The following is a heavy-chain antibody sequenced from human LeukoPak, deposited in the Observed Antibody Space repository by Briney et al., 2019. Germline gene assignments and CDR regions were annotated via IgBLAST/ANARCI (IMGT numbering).Heavy chain of an antibody. J-gene: IGHJ4*02. V-gene: IGHV3-23*01. CDR2: ISGSGGST. CDR1: RFTFSSYA. Sequence: PGGSLRLSCAASRFTFSSYAMSWVRQAPGRGLEWVSTISGSGGSTYYTDSVRGRFTISRDNSKNTLYLQMNSLRANDTAVYYCVKRVDPEYWGQGTLVTVSS. CDR3: VKRVDPEY.